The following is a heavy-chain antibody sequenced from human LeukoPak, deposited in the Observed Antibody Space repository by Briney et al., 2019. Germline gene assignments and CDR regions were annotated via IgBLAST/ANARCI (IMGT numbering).Heavy chain of an antibody. CDR2: INTDGRST. CDR3: AKVSGYTSGWYVDFDC. V-gene: IGHV3-74*01. J-gene: IGHJ4*02. Sequence: PGGSLRLSCAASGFTFSSSWMHWVRQAPGKGLVWVSRINTDGRSTNYADSVKGRFTISRDNAKNTLYLQMSSLRAEDTAVYYRAKVSGYTSGWYVDFDCWGQGSLVTVSS. D-gene: IGHD6-19*01. CDR1: GFTFSSSW.